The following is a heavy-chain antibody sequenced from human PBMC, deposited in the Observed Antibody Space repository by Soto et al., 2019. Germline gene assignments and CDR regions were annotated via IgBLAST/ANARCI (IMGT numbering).Heavy chain of an antibody. D-gene: IGHD1-20*01. Sequence: SGPTREPTETLTLTCTFSGFSLTSPGMCVSWIRQPPGKALEWLALIERDDDDKYYSTSLKTRLTISKDTRKNQVVLTMANMDPADTGTYYCARSIRGPRRFNGMDVWGQGTTVTVS. J-gene: IGHJ6*02. CDR3: ARSIRGPRRFNGMDV. CDR2: IERDDDDK. CDR1: GFSLTSPGMC. V-gene: IGHV2-70*13.